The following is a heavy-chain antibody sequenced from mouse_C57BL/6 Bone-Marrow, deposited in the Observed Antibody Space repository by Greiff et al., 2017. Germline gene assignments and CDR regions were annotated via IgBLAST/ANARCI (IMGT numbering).Heavy chain of an antibody. J-gene: IGHJ2*01. CDR3: AREDYDYDRVDY. Sequence: VQLVESGAELARPGASVKLSCKASGYTFTSYGISWVKQRTGQGLEWIGEIYPRSGNTYYNEKFKGKATLTADKSSSTAYMELRSLTSEDSAVYFCAREDYDYDRVDYWGQGTTLTVSS. CDR2: IYPRSGNT. V-gene: IGHV1-81*01. CDR1: GYTFTSYG. D-gene: IGHD2-4*01.